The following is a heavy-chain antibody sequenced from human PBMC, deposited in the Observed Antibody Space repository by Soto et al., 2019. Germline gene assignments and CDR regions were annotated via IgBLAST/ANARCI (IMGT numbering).Heavy chain of an antibody. V-gene: IGHV4-59*08. CDR1: CGSIRSYY. CDR2: XYYSGXT. Sequence: TXXTLSLTCTVSCGSIRSYYWSWIRQPPGKGLEWIGSXYYSGXTNYKPSIKSRXXISVDTSXXKFSMKLKSVTAADTAVYYCARAGGLGAVAVDYWGQGTLVTVSS. J-gene: IGHJ4*02. CDR3: ARAGGLGAVAVDY. D-gene: IGHD6-19*01.